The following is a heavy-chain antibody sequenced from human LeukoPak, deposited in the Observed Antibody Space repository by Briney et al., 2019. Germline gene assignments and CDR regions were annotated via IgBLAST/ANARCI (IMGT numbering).Heavy chain of an antibody. CDR3: AREGEMATIRHYFDY. Sequence: SQTLSLTCAISGDSVSSNSAAWNWIRQSPSRGLEWLGRTYYRSKLYNDYAVSVKSRITINPDTSKNQFSLQLNSVTPEDTAVYYCAREGEMATIRHYFDYWGQGTLVTVSS. CDR1: GDSVSSNSAA. CDR2: TYYRSKLYN. D-gene: IGHD5-24*01. J-gene: IGHJ4*02. V-gene: IGHV6-1*01.